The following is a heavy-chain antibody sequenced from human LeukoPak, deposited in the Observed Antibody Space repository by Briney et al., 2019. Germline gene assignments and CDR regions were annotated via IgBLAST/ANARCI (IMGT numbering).Heavy chain of an antibody. CDR1: GYSISSGYY. CDR2: IYHSGST. CDR3: ARGRDGYNSNWFDP. V-gene: IGHV4-38-2*02. J-gene: IGHJ5*02. Sequence: PSETLSLTCTVSGYSISSGYYWGCIRQPPGRGLEWNGSIYHSGSTYYNPSLKSRVTISVDTSKNQFSLKLSSVTAADTAVYYCARGRDGYNSNWFDPWGQGTLVTVSS. D-gene: IGHD5-24*01.